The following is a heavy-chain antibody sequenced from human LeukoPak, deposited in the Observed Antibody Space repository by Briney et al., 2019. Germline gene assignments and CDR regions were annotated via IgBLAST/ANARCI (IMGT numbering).Heavy chain of an antibody. CDR3: ARDGGYYYSSYAVAV. CDR2: TYYRSKWFN. Sequence: SQTLSLTCVISGDSVTSDSGAWSSIRYSPSRGLEWLGRTYYRSKWFNESAVSVRSRITINPDTSKNQFSLQLDSVTPEDTAVYYCARDGGYYYSSYAVAVWGQGTTVTVSS. D-gene: IGHD3-10*01. J-gene: IGHJ6*02. CDR1: GDSVTSDSGA. V-gene: IGHV6-1*01.